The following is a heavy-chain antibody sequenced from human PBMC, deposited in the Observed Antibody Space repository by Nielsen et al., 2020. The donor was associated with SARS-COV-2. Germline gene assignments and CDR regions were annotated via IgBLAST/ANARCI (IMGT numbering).Heavy chain of an antibody. CDR1: GYTLTELS. CDR2: FDPEDGET. J-gene: IGHJ6*02. D-gene: IGHD3-10*01. V-gene: IGHV1-24*01. CDR3: ATDSGYYGSGSRHYYYYGMDV. Sequence: ASVKVSCKVSGYTLTELSMHWVRQAPGKGLEWMGGFDPEDGETIYAQKFQGRVTMTEDTSTDTAYMELSSLRSEDTAVYYCATDSGYYGSGSRHYYYYGMDVWGQGTRVTVS.